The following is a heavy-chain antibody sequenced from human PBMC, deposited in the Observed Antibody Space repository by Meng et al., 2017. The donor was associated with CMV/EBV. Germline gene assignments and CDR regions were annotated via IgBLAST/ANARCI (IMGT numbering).Heavy chain of an antibody. J-gene: IGHJ4*02. CDR1: GFTFDDYG. CDR3: ARVHFGDYGMDY. D-gene: IGHD4-17*01. Sequence: GESLKISCAASGFTFDDYGMSWVRQAPGKGLEWVSVIYSGGSTYYADSVKGRFTISRDNSKNTLYLQMNSLRAEDTAVYYCARVHFGDYGMDYWGQGTLVTVSS. V-gene: IGHV3-66*02. CDR2: IYSGGST.